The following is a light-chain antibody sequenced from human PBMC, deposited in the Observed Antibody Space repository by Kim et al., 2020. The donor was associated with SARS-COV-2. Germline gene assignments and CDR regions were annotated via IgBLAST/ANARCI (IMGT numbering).Light chain of an antibody. J-gene: IGLJ2*01. V-gene: IGLV3-21*04. Sequence: SYELTQPPSVSVAPGKTDRITCGGNNIGSKSVHWYQQKPGQAPVLVIYYDSDRPSGIPERFSGSNSGNTATLTISRVEAGDEADYYCQVWDSSSDHVVFGGGTKLNVL. CDR2: YDS. CDR3: QVWDSSSDHVV. CDR1: NIGSKS.